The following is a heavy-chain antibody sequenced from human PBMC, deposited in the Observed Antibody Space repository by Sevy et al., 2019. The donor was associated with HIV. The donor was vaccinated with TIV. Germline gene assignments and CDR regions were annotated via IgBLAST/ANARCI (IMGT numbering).Heavy chain of an antibody. J-gene: IGHJ4*02. CDR1: SSTFSSYA. Sequence: GGSLRLSCEVPSSTFSSYAMSWVRLAPGKGLEGVSAISRVGDNTYYADSGKGRFTISRDNSKNTLYLQMNSLRGDDTAVYYCAKQPDYWGRGTLVTVSS. V-gene: IGHV3-23*01. CDR2: ISRVGDNT. CDR3: AKQPDY.